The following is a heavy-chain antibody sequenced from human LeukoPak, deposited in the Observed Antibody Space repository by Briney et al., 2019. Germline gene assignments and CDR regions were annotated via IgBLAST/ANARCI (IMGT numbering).Heavy chain of an antibody. D-gene: IGHD2-2*01. V-gene: IGHV4-4*07. CDR2: IYTSGST. CDR3: ARGAGGSVVPAARLIDY. J-gene: IGHJ4*02. CDR1: GGSISSYY. Sequence: PSETLSLTCTVSGGSISSYYWSGIRQPAGKGREGIGRIYTSGSTNYNPSLKSRVTMSVDTSKNQFSLKLSSVTAADTAVYYCARGAGGSVVPAARLIDYWGQGTLVTVSS.